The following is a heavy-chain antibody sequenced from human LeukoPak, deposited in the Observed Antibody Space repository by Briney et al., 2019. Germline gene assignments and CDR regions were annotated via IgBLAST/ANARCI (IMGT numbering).Heavy chain of an antibody. CDR3: ARGGPYGSGELYYFDY. Sequence: GSLRLSCAASGFTISDYSMSWIRQAPGKGLEWIGEINHSGSTNYNPSLKSRVTISVDTSKNQFSLKLSSVTAADTAVYYCARGGPYGSGELYYFDYWGQGTLVTVSS. D-gene: IGHD3-10*01. CDR1: GFTISDYS. CDR2: INHSGST. V-gene: IGHV4-34*01. J-gene: IGHJ4*02.